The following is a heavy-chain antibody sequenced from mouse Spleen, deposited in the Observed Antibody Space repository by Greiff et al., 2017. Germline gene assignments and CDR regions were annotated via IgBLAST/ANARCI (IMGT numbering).Heavy chain of an antibody. D-gene: IGHD1-1*01. Sequence: EVQLQESGAELVRPGASVKLSCTASGFNIKDDYMHWVKQRPEQGLEWIGWIDPENGDTEYASKFQGKATITADTSSNTAYLQLSSLTSEDTAVYYCTTPYYGSSFSWFAYWGQGTLVTVSA. V-gene: IGHV14-4*01. CDR2: IDPENGDT. J-gene: IGHJ3*01. CDR3: TTPYYGSSFSWFAY. CDR1: GFNIKDDY.